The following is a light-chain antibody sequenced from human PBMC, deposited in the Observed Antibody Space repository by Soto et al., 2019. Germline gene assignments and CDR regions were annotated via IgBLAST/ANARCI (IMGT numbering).Light chain of an antibody. J-gene: IGLJ3*02. V-gene: IGLV2-14*01. CDR3: SSFTSSHTWV. Sequence: QSVLTQPASVSGSPGRSITISCTGTTSDVGGYNYVSWYQQHPGKVPKAIIYEVTNRPSGISNRFSGSKSGNTASLTISGLQAEDEADYHCSSFTSSHTWVFGGGTKLTVL. CDR2: EVT. CDR1: TSDVGGYNY.